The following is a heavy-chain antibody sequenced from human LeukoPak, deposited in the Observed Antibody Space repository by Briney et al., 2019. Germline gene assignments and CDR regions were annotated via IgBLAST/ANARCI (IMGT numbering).Heavy chain of an antibody. V-gene: IGHV3-48*03. CDR3: ARRRDSGSLQHFDY. D-gene: IGHD1-26*01. Sequence: PGGSLRLSCAASGFTFHSYEMNWVRQAAGAGLAWVSYISASGSTRYYADSVKGRLTISRDNAKNSLYLQMNSLRAEDTAVYYCARRRDSGSLQHFDYWGQGTLVTVSS. J-gene: IGHJ4*02. CDR1: GFTFHSYE. CDR2: ISASGSTR.